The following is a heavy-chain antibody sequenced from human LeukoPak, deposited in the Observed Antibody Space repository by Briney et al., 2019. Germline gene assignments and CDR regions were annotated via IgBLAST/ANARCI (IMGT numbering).Heavy chain of an antibody. V-gene: IGHV3-23*01. D-gene: IGHD4/OR15-4a*01. CDR1: GFTVSSNY. CDR3: AKDDSGAFDI. Sequence: GGSLRLSCAASGFTVSSNYMSWVRQAPGKGLEWVSSISGSGGSTYYADSVKGRFTISRDNSKNTLYLQMNSLRAEDTAVYYCAKDDSGAFDIWGQGTMVTVSS. J-gene: IGHJ3*02. CDR2: ISGSGGST.